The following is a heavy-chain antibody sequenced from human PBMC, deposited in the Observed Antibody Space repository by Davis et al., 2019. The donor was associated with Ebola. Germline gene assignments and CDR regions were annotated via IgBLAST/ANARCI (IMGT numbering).Heavy chain of an antibody. Sequence: GESLKISCAASGFTFSHYYMSWIRQAPGKGLEWVSYISSSGGTINYADSVKGRFTISRDNAKNSLDLHMNSLRAEDTAVYYCARLDAAASYHGVDGMDVWGKGTTVTVSS. J-gene: IGHJ6*04. CDR1: GFTFSHYY. V-gene: IGHV3-11*01. D-gene: IGHD6-13*01. CDR2: ISSSGGTI. CDR3: ARLDAAASYHGVDGMDV.